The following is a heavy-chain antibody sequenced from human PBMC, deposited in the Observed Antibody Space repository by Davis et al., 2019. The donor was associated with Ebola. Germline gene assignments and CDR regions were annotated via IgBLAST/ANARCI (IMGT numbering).Heavy chain of an antibody. J-gene: IGHJ4*02. V-gene: IGHV3-30*03. CDR3: ARDQMATIPL. CDR1: GFTFSSYG. D-gene: IGHD5-24*01. CDR2: ISYDGSNK. Sequence: PGGSLRLSCAASGFTFSSYGMHWVRQAPGKGLEWVAVISYDGSNKYYADSVKGRFTISRDNSKNTLYLQMNSLRAEDTAVYYCARDQMATIPLWGQGTLVTVSS.